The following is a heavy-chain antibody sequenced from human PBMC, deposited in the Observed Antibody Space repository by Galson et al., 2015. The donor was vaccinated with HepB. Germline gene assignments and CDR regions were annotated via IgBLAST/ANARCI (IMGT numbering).Heavy chain of an antibody. CDR3: ARGESAVGMRGHFDY. V-gene: IGHV3-11*06. Sequence: SLRLSCAASGFIFTDYYMNWIRQAPGKGLEWVSYISGNSRYTNYADSVKGRFTISSYTAGNSLYLQMSGLRVEDTAVYYCARGESAVGMRGHFDYWGQGILVTVSS. J-gene: IGHJ4*02. CDR2: ISGNSRYT. D-gene: IGHD1-26*01. CDR1: GFIFTDYY.